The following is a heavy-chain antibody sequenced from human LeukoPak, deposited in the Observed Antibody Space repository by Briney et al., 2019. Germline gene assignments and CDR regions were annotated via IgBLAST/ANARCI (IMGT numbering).Heavy chain of an antibody. CDR2: ISAFNGNT. V-gene: IGHV1-18*01. Sequence: ASVNVSCKASGYAFNKYGISWVRQAPGQGLEWMGWISAFNGNTKYAQKVQGRVTMTTDTSTSTAYMELRSLRSDDTALYYCARELIYYDSTDKALTAFEAWGHGTMVTVSS. J-gene: IGHJ3*01. CDR3: ARELIYYDSTDKALTAFEA. CDR1: GYAFNKYG. D-gene: IGHD3-22*01.